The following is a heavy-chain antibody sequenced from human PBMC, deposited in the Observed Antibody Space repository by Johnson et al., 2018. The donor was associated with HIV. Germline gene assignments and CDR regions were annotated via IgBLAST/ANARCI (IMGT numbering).Heavy chain of an antibody. J-gene: IGHJ3*02. CDR2: ISSDGSST. D-gene: IGHD1-1*01. CDR3: ARALRTALGSPWNGGYDAFDI. Sequence: VQLVESGGGLVQPGGSLRLSCAASGLAFSTYWMHWVRQAPGKGLVWVSRISSDGSSTSYADSVKGRFTISRDNAKNTLYLQMNSLRAGDTAVYYCARALRTALGSPWNGGYDAFDIWGQGTMVTVSS. CDR1: GLAFSTYW. V-gene: IGHV3-74*01.